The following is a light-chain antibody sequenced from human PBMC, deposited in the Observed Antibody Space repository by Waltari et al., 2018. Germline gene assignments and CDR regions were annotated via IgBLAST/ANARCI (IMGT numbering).Light chain of an antibody. CDR2: DAS. J-gene: IGKJ4*01. V-gene: IGKV3-11*01. Sequence: LSPGERAILSCRASQSVSSSLAWYQQKPGQAPRLLIYDASNRATGIPARFSGSGSGTDFTLTISSLEPEDFAVYYCQQRSNWPLTFGGGTKVEIK. CDR3: QQRSNWPLT. CDR1: QSVSSS.